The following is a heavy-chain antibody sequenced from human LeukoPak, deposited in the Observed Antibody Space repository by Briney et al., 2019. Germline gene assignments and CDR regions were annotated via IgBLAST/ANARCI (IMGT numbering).Heavy chain of an antibody. Sequence: SETLSLTCAVYGGSFSGYYWSWIRQPPGKGLEWIGEINHSGSTNYNPSLKNRVTISVDTSKNQFSLKLSSVTAADTAVYYSATRRDGYPDDYWGQGTLVTVSS. CDR2: INHSGST. CDR3: ATRRDGYPDDY. V-gene: IGHV4-34*01. CDR1: GGSFSGYY. J-gene: IGHJ4*02. D-gene: IGHD5-24*01.